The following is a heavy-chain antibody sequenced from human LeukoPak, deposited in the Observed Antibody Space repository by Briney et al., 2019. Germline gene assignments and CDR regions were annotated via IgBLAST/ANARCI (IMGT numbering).Heavy chain of an antibody. J-gene: IGHJ5*02. CDR3: ARIGGYSYGNGNWFDP. Sequence: GSSVKVSCKASGGTFSSYAISWVRQAPGQGLEWMGRIIPIFGTANYAQKFQGRVTITTDESTSTAHMELSSLRSEDTAVYYCARIGGYSYGNGNWFDPWGQGTLVTVSS. CDR1: GGTFSSYA. D-gene: IGHD5-18*01. CDR2: IIPIFGTA. V-gene: IGHV1-69*05.